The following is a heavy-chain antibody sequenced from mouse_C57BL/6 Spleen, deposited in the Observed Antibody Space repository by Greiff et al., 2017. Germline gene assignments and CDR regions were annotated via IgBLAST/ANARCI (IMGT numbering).Heavy chain of an antibody. CDR2: ISSGGSYT. J-gene: IGHJ2*01. Sequence: EVQVVESGGDLVKPGGSLKLSCAASGFTFSSYGMSWVRQTPDKRLEWVATISSGGSYTYYPDSVKGRFTISRDNAKNTLYLQMSSLKSEDTAMYYCARDGYYPFDYWGQGTTLTVSS. D-gene: IGHD2-3*01. V-gene: IGHV5-6*01. CDR3: ARDGYYPFDY. CDR1: GFTFSSYG.